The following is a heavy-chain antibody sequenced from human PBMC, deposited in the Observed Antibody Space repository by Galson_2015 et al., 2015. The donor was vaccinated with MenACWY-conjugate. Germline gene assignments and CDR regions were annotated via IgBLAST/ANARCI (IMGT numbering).Heavy chain of an antibody. CDR2: IVVGSGNT. V-gene: IGHV1-58*01. J-gene: IGHJ6*02. CDR3: AAAVHPTLYNLNYYDSSGYYFYYYGMDV. D-gene: IGHD3-22*01. Sequence: SVKVSCKASGFTFTSSAVQWVRQARGQRLEWIGWIVVGSGNTNYAQKFQERVTITRDMSTSTAYMELSSLRSEDTAVYYCAAAVHPTLYNLNYYDSSGYYFYYYGMDVWGQGTTVTVSS. CDR1: GFTFTSSA.